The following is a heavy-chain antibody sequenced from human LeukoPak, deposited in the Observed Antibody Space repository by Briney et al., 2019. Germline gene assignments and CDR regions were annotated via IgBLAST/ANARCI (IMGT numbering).Heavy chain of an antibody. CDR2: INTDGSST. CDR1: GLNFSGYV. J-gene: IGHJ4*02. CDR3: ARGLSSSSN. D-gene: IGHD6-6*01. V-gene: IGHV3-74*01. Sequence: PGGSLRLSCTPSGLNFSGYVMHWVRQAPGKGLVWVSRINTDGSSTGYADSVKGRFTISRDNAKNTLYLQMNSLRAEDTAVYYCARGLSSSSNWGQGTLVTVSS.